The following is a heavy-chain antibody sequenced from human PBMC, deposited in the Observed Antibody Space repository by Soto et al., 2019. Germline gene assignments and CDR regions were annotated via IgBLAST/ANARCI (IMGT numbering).Heavy chain of an antibody. Sequence: SETLSLTCTVSGGSISSYYWSWIRQPPGKGLEWIGYIYYSGSTNYNPSLKSRVTISVDTSKNQFSLKLSSVTAADTAVYYCARTGGHDAFDIWGQGTTVTVSS. J-gene: IGHJ3*02. CDR2: IYYSGST. CDR1: GGSISSYY. V-gene: IGHV4-59*01. CDR3: ARTGGHDAFDI. D-gene: IGHD1-1*01.